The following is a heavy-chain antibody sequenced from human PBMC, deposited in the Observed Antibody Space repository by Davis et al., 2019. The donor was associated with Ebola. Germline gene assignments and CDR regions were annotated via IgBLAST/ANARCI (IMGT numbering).Heavy chain of an antibody. J-gene: IGHJ6*02. D-gene: IGHD2-2*01. CDR2: IKQDGSEK. V-gene: IGHV3-7*01. Sequence: GGSLRLSCAASGFTFSRHWMSWVRQAPGKGLEWVAKIKQDGSEKYYVDSVKGRFTISRDNAKNSLYLQMNSLRAEDTAVYYCARVGPAASYGMDVWGQGTTVTVSS. CDR1: GFTFSRHW. CDR3: ARVGPAASYGMDV.